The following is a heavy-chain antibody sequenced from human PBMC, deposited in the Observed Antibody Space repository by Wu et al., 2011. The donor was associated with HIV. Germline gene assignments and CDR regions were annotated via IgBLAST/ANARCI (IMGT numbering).Heavy chain of an antibody. CDR1: GYPFTKYY. D-gene: IGHD2-2*01. CDR3: ARESIYRYCTGTNCYPDY. CDR2: VNPNSGGT. Sequence: QGQLEQSGAEVKKPGASVQVSCKASGYPFTKYYMHWVRQAPGQGLEWMGSVNPNSGGTSYAQKFQGRVTMTRDRSISTAYMELRGLRPDDSAIYYCARESIYRYCTGTNCYPDYWGQGTLVTVSS. J-gene: IGHJ4*02. V-gene: IGHV1-2*02.